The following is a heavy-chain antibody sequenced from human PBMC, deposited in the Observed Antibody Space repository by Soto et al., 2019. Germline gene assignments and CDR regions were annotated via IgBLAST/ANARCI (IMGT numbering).Heavy chain of an antibody. CDR1: GGSFSGYY. J-gene: IGHJ4*02. Sequence: PSETLSLTCAVYGGSFSGYYWSWIRQPPGKGLEWIGEINHSGSTNYNPSLKSRVTISVDTSKNQFSLKLSSVTAADTAVYYCAGFLPYYFDYWGQGTLVTVSS. CDR3: AGFLPYYFDY. V-gene: IGHV4-34*01. CDR2: INHSGST.